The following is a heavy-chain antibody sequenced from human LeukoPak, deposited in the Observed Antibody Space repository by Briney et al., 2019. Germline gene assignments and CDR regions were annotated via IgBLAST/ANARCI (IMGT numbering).Heavy chain of an antibody. CDR3: ARGQWLDND. V-gene: IGHV4-34*01. D-gene: IGHD6-19*01. CDR2: INHSGST. CDR1: GGSFSSYY. Sequence: SETLSLTCAVYGGSFSSYYWSWIRQPPGKGLEWIGEINHSGSTNYNPSLKSRVTISVDTSKNQFSLNLNSLTAADTAVYYCARGQWLDNDWGQGTLVTVSS. J-gene: IGHJ4*02.